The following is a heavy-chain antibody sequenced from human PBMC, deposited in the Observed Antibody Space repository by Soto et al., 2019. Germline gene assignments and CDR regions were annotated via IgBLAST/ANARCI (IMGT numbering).Heavy chain of an antibody. D-gene: IGHD6-13*01. CDR3: ARAGYSSSWYNWFDP. CDR2: INHSGST. CDR1: GGSFSGYY. V-gene: IGHV4-34*01. J-gene: IGHJ5*02. Sequence: SETLSLTCAVYGGSFSGYYWSWIRQPPGKGLEWIGEINHSGSTNYNPSLKSRVTISVDTSKNQFSLKLSSVTAADTAVYYCARAGYSSSWYNWFDPLGQGTLVTVSS.